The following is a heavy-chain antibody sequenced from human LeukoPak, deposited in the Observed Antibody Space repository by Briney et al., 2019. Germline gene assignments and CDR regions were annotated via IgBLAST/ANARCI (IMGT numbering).Heavy chain of an antibody. CDR1: GFSFGDFG. V-gene: IGHV3-30*03. CDR2: ISYDGSNK. J-gene: IGHJ4*02. CDR3: ARDPDFTIFGVGGHYFDY. D-gene: IGHD3-3*01. Sequence: PGRSLRLSCAASGFSFGDFGMHWVRQAPGKGLEWVAVISYDGSNKYYADSVKGRFTISRDNSKNTLYLQMNSLRAEDTAVYYCARDPDFTIFGVGGHYFDYWGQGTLVTVSS.